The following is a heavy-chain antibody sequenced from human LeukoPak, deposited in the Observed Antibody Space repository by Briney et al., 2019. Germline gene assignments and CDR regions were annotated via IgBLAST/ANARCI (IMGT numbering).Heavy chain of an antibody. V-gene: IGHV3-21*01. CDR1: GFTFSTYS. Sequence: PGGSLRLSCEASGFTFSTYSMNWVRQAPGKGLEWVSSISSSSSYIYYADSVKGRFTISRDNAKNSLYLQMNSLRAEDTAVYYCARDSGYGTGVSLDVWGKGTTVTVSS. J-gene: IGHJ6*04. CDR2: ISSSSSYI. D-gene: IGHD5-12*01. CDR3: ARDSGYGTGVSLDV.